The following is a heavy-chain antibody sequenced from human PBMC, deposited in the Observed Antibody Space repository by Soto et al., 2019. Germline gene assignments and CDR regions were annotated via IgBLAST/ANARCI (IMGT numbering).Heavy chain of an antibody. Sequence: SETLSLTCTVSGGSISSSSYYWGWIRQPPGKGLEWIGSIYYSGSTYYNPSLKSRVTISVDTSKNQFSLKLSSVTAADTAVYYCARRRVYFDYWGQGTMVTVYS. J-gene: IGHJ4*02. V-gene: IGHV4-39*01. CDR1: GGSISSSSYY. CDR2: IYYSGST. CDR3: ARRRVYFDY.